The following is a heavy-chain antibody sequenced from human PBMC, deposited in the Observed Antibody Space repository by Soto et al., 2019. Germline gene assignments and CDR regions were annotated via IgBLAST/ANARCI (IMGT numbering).Heavy chain of an antibody. D-gene: IGHD6-19*01. CDR3: ARDPPYSSGWEFDY. CDR1: GYTVTGYY. J-gene: IGHJ4*02. Sequence: ASVKVSCKSSGYTVTGYYMHWVRQAPGQGLEWMGWINPNSGGTNYAQKFQGRVTMTRDTSISTAYMELSRLRSDDTAVYYCARDPPYSSGWEFDYWGQGTLVTVSS. CDR2: INPNSGGT. V-gene: IGHV1-2*02.